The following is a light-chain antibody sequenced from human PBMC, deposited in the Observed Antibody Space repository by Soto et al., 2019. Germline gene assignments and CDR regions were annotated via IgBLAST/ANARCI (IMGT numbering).Light chain of an antibody. J-gene: IGKJ1*01. V-gene: IGKV3-20*01. Sequence: DIVLTQSPGTLSLSPGERATLSCRASQSVSSSYLAWYQQKPGQAPRLLIYGASSRATGIPDRFSGSGSGTDFTLTISRLEPEDFGVYYCLQYGSSPWTFGQGTKLEIK. CDR3: LQYGSSPWT. CDR1: QSVSSSY. CDR2: GAS.